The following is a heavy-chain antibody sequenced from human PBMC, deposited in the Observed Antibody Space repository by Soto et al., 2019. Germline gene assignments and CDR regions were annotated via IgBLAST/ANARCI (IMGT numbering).Heavy chain of an antibody. CDR1: GYTFTSYG. V-gene: IGHV1-18*01. CDR3: AKSRGDSWTTYFFDY. D-gene: IGHD4-4*01. CDR2: ISAYNGNT. Sequence: ASVKVSCKASGYTFTSYGISWVRQAPGQGLEWMGWISAYNGNTNYAQKLQGRVTMTTDTSTSTAYMELRSLRADDTAVYFCAKSRGDSWTTYFFDYWGQGALVTVSS. J-gene: IGHJ4*02.